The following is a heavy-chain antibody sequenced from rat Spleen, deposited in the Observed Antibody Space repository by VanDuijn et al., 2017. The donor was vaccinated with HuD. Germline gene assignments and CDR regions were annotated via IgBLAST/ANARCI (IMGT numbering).Heavy chain of an antibody. D-gene: IGHD1-4*01. Sequence: FTISRDNAKSTLYLQMDSLRSEDTATYYCARHMVPGYNYFDYWGQGVMVTVSS. V-gene: IGHV5-7*01. J-gene: IGHJ2*01. CDR3: ARHMVPGYNYFDY.